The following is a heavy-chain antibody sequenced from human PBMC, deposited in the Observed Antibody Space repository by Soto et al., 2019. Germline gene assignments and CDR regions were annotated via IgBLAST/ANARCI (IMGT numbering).Heavy chain of an antibody. CDR3: AHTHLVPHSYD. Sequence: QITLKESGPTLVKPTETLTLTCTFSGFSLTSLGETVGWIRQPPGKALEWLALIYWDDDDHYSPSMESRLAISKGASSKYVGVTLSNIDHVVTATYYCAHTHLVPHSYDWGQGTLVTVPS. D-gene: IGHD2-15*01. J-gene: IGHJ4*02. CDR2: IYWDDDD. V-gene: IGHV2-5*02. CDR1: GFSLTSLGET.